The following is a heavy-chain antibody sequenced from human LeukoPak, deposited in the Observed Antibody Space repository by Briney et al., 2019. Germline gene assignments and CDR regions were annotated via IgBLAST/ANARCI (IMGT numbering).Heavy chain of an antibody. V-gene: IGHV4-39*07. CDR1: GGSISSSSYY. CDR3: ARDLTSHCDSGGQQLVRLCDAFDI. J-gene: IGHJ3*02. CDR2: IYYSGST. D-gene: IGHD6-13*01. Sequence: SQTLSLTCTVSGGSISSSSYYWGWIRQPPGKGLECIVSIYYSGSTYYNPSLKSRVTISVDTSKNHFSLKLSSVPAADTAVYYCARDLTSHCDSGGQQLVRLCDAFDIWGQGTMVTVSS.